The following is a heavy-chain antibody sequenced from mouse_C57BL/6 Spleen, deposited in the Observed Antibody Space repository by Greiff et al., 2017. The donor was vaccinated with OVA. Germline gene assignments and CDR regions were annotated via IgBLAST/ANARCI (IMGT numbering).Heavy chain of an antibody. J-gene: IGHJ3*01. CDR3: ARKRLGRGFAY. CDR1: GYSITSGYY. V-gene: IGHV3-6*01. D-gene: IGHD4-1*01. Sequence: EVKLQESGPGLVKPSQSLSLTCSVTGYSITSGYYWNWIRQFPGNKLEWMGYISYDGSNNYNPSLKNRISITRDTSKNQFFLKLNSVTTEDTATYYCARKRLGRGFAYWGQGTLVTVSA. CDR2: ISYDGSN.